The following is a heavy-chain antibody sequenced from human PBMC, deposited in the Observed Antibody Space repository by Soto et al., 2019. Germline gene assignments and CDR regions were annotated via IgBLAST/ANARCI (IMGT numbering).Heavy chain of an antibody. J-gene: IGHJ5*02. CDR2: ISYDGSNK. Sequence: QVQLVESGGGVVQPGRSLRLSCAASGFTFSSYAMHWVRQAPGKGLEWVAVISYDGSNKYYADSVKVRFTISRDNSNNTLYLQMNSLRAEDTAVYYCARDPSKQQLVRGGWFDPWGQGTLVTVSS. D-gene: IGHD6-13*01. V-gene: IGHV3-30-3*01. CDR3: ARDPSKQQLVRGGWFDP. CDR1: GFTFSSYA.